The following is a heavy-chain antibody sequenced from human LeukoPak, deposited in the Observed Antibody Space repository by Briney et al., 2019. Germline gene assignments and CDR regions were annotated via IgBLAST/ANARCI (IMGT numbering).Heavy chain of an antibody. D-gene: IGHD4-17*01. CDR2: INHSGST. V-gene: IGHV4-34*01. CDR3: AREDTTYGDYGFDP. CDR1: GGSFSGYY. J-gene: IGHJ5*02. Sequence: SETLSLTCAVYGGSFSGYYWSWIRQPPGKGLEWIGKINHSGSTNYNPSLKSRVTISVDTSKNQFSLKLSSVTAADTAVYYCAREDTTYGDYGFDPWGQGTLVTVSS.